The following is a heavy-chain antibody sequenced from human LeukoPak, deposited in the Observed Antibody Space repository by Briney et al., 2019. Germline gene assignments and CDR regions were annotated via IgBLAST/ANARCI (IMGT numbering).Heavy chain of an antibody. J-gene: IGHJ5*02. CDR1: GFTFSNYA. D-gene: IGHD1-26*01. CDR3: AKDASGSSRRWFDP. Sequence: PGGSLRLSSEASGFTFSNYAMSWVRQAPGKGLEWVSVISGGGVTTDYADSVKGRFTISRDNSKNTLYLQMNSLRAEDTAVYYCAKDASGSSRRWFDPWGQGTLVTVSS. CDR2: ISGGGVTT. V-gene: IGHV3-23*01.